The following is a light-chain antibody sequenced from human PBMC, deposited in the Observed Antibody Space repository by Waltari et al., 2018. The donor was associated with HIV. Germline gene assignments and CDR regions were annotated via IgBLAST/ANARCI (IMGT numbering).Light chain of an antibody. J-gene: IGKJ2*01. CDR3: QQYNNWPYT. CDR1: QNFVSS. Sequence: EIVMTQSPATLSVSPGERATLSCSASQNFVSSLAWYQQKPGLAPRLLIYAASTRATGIPAKFSGSGSGTDFTLTISSLQSEDFAIYYCQQYNNWPYTFGQGTKLEFK. V-gene: IGKV3-15*01. CDR2: AAS.